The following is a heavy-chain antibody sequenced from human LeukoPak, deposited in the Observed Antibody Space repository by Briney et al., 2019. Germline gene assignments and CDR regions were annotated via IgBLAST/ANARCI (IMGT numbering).Heavy chain of an antibody. Sequence: GGSLRLSCAASGFTFSSYAMHWVRQAPGQGLEWMGIINPSGGSTSYAQKFQGRVTMTRDMSTSTVYMELSSLRSEDTAVYYCARECDSSGYSAFDIWGQGTMVTVSS. D-gene: IGHD3-22*01. CDR1: GFTFSSYA. J-gene: IGHJ3*02. CDR3: ARECDSSGYSAFDI. V-gene: IGHV1-46*01. CDR2: INPSGGST.